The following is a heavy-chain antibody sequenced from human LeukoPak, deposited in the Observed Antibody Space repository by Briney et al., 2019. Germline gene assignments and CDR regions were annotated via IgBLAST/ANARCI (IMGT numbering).Heavy chain of an antibody. Sequence: GGSLRLSCAASGFTFSDYIQDWVRQAPGKGLEWVGRIRRGANSYTTEYAASVKGRFTISRDDSKNSLYLHMNSLKTEDTAVYHCSRDGGEGGNSAFDIWGQGTTVTVSS. D-gene: IGHD3-16*01. CDR2: IRRGANSYTT. CDR3: SRDGGEGGNSAFDI. J-gene: IGHJ3*02. CDR1: GFTFSDYI. V-gene: IGHV3-72*01.